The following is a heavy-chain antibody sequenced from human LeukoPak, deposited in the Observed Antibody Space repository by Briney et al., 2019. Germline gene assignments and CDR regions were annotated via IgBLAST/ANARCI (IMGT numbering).Heavy chain of an antibody. D-gene: IGHD3-9*01. V-gene: IGHV3-21*05. Sequence: GGSLRLSCAASGFTFSNYAMNWVRQAPGKGLEWVSYISSSGTYINSADSVKGRFTISRDYPKNSLYLQMSSLRAEDTAVYYCARQGGDILTGYLDYWGQGTLVTVSS. CDR1: GFTFSNYA. J-gene: IGHJ4*02. CDR2: ISSSGTYI. CDR3: ARQGGDILTGYLDY.